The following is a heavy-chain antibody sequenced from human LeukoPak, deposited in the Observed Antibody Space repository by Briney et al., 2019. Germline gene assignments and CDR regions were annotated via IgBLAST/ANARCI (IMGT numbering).Heavy chain of an antibody. J-gene: IGHJ4*02. CDR3: ARGPIYGSFDY. Sequence: SETLSLTCAVYGGSFSGYYWSWIRQPPGKGLEWIGEINHSGSTNYNPSLKSRVTISVDTSKNQFSLKLSSVTAADTAVYYCARGPIYGSFDYWGQGTPVTVSS. CDR1: GGSFSGYY. CDR2: INHSGST. V-gene: IGHV4-34*01. D-gene: IGHD3-10*01.